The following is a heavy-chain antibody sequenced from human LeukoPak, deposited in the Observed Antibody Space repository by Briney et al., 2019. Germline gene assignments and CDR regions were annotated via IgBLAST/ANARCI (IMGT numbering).Heavy chain of an antibody. CDR1: GGTFSSYA. CDR2: ISAYNGNT. CDR3: ARLYCSSTSCYTGYYYYGMDV. J-gene: IGHJ6*02. V-gene: IGHV1-18*01. Sequence: ASVKVSCKASGGTFSSYAISWVRQAPGQGLEWMGWISAYNGNTNYAQKLQGRVTMTTDTSTSTAYMELRSLRSDDTAVYYCARLYCSSTSCYTGYYYYGMDVWGQGTTVTVSS. D-gene: IGHD2-2*02.